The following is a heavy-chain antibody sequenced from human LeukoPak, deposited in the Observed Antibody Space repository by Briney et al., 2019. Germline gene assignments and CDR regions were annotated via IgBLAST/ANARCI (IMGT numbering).Heavy chain of an antibody. Sequence: KSSQTLSLTCTVSGGSISSGSYYWSWVRQPAGKGLEWIGRIYTSGSTNYNPSLKSRVTISVDTSKNQFSLKLSSVTAADTAVYYCASDTYYYDSSGPASFDIWGQGTMVTVSS. D-gene: IGHD3-22*01. V-gene: IGHV4-61*02. J-gene: IGHJ3*02. CDR2: IYTSGST. CDR1: GGSISSGSYY. CDR3: ASDTYYYDSSGPASFDI.